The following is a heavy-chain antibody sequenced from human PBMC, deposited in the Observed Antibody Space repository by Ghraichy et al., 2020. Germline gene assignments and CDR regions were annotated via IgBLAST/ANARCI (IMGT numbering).Heavy chain of an antibody. J-gene: IGHJ3*02. CDR2: IIPIFGTA. CDR3: ASRVWMVRGVMPFDI. CDR1: GGTFSSYA. D-gene: IGHD3-10*01. V-gene: IGHV1-69*13. Sequence: SVKVSCKASGGTFSSYAISWVRQAPGQGLEWMGGIIPIFGTANYAQKFQGRVTITADESTSTAYMELSSLRSEDTAVYYCASRVWMVRGVMPFDIWGQGTMVTVSS.